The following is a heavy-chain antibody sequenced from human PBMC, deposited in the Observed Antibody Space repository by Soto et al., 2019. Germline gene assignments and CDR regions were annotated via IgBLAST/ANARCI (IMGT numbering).Heavy chain of an antibody. CDR2: IIPIFGTA. J-gene: IGHJ6*02. D-gene: IGHD3-10*01. CDR1: GGTFSSYA. CDR3: GGYYGSGSTLGKHYSYGMDV. Sequence: SVKVSCKASGGTFSSYAISWVRQAPGQGLEWMGGIIPIFGTANYAQKFQGRVTITADESTSTAYMELSSLRSEDTAVYYCGGYYGSGSTLGKHYSYGMDVCGQGATVTV. V-gene: IGHV1-69*13.